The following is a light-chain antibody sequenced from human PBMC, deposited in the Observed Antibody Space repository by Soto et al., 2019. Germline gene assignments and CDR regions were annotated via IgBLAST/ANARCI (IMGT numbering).Light chain of an antibody. Sequence: QSALTQPASVSGSPGQTVTISCTGSSGDIGDDNYVYWYKQHPGKAPKLMIYGVSNRPSGVSNRFSASKSGNTASLTISGLQAEDEAEYYCSSYTSTDFVIFGGGTKLTVL. CDR1: SGDIGDDNY. V-gene: IGLV2-14*01. CDR3: SSYTSTDFVI. J-gene: IGLJ2*01. CDR2: GVS.